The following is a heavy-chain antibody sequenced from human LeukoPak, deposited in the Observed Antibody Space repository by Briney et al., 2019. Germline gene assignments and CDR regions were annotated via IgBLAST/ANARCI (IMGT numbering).Heavy chain of an antibody. CDR1: GGTFSSYA. D-gene: IGHD3-22*01. CDR3: AKGSSSGYYYEAFDI. J-gene: IGHJ3*02. V-gene: IGHV1-69*13. Sequence: ASVKVSCKASGGTFSSYAISWVRQAPGQGLEWMGGIIPIFGTANYAQKFQGRVTITADESTSTAYMELSSLRSEDTAVYYCAKGSSSGYYYEAFDIWGQGTMVTVSS. CDR2: IIPIFGTA.